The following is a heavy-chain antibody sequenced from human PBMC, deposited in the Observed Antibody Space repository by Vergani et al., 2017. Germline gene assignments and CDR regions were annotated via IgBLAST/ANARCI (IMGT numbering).Heavy chain of an antibody. D-gene: IGHD3-3*01. CDR3: ARTYYDFWSGYYIRYYFDY. Sequence: EVQLVESGGGLVQPGRSLRLSCTASGFTFGDYAMSWFRQAPGKGLEWVGFIRSKAYGGTTEYAASVKGRFTISRDDSKSIAYLQMNSLKTEDTAVYYCARTYYDFWSGYYIRYYFDYWGQGTLVTVSS. V-gene: IGHV3-49*03. CDR1: GFTFGDYA. CDR2: IRSKAYGGTT. J-gene: IGHJ4*02.